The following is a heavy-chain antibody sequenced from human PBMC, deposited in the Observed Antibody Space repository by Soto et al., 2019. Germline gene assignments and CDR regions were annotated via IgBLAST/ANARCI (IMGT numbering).Heavy chain of an antibody. CDR2: ISYDGSNK. CDR3: ARDGNLLRFLEWLLFPVY. Sequence: GGSLRLSCAASGFTFSSYAMHWVRQAPGKGLEWVAVISYDGSNKYYADSVKGRFTISRDNSKNTLYLQMNSLRAEDAAVYYCARDGNLLRFLEWLLFPVYWGQGPLVTVSS. CDR1: GFTFSSYA. V-gene: IGHV3-30-3*01. D-gene: IGHD3-3*01. J-gene: IGHJ4*02.